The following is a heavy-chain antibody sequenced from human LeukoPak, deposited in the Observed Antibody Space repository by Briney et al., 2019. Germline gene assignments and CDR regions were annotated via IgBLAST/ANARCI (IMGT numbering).Heavy chain of an antibody. Sequence: PSQTLSLTCTVSGGSISSGDYYWSWIRQPPGKGLEWIGYIYYSGSTYYNPSPKSRVTISVDTSKNQFSLKLSSVTAADTAVYYCARGEGDSSSWFDPWGQGTLVTVSS. D-gene: IGHD6-13*01. CDR1: GGSISSGDYY. CDR2: IYYSGST. V-gene: IGHV4-30-4*08. J-gene: IGHJ5*02. CDR3: ARGEGDSSSWFDP.